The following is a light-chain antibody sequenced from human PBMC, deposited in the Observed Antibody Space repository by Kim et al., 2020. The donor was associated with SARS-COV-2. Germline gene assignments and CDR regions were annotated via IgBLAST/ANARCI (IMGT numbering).Light chain of an antibody. CDR2: KAS. Sequence: SVGDRVTITCRARQSISNWLAWYQQKPGKVPKLLIYKASSLESGVPSRFSGSASGTEFTLTISSLQPDDFATYYCQQYNSYSPLTFGGGTKVDIK. J-gene: IGKJ4*01. V-gene: IGKV1-5*03. CDR3: QQYNSYSPLT. CDR1: QSISNW.